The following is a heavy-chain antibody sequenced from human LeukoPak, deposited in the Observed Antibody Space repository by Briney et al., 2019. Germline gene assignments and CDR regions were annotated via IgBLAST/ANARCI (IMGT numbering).Heavy chain of an antibody. V-gene: IGHV3-21*01. Sequence: GGSLRLSCAASGFTFSSYSMNWVRQAPGKGLEWVSSISSSSSYIYYADSVKGRLTISRDNAKNSLYLQMNSLRAEDTAVYYCAREEDAANYYYMDVWGKGTTVTVSS. CDR1: GFTFSSYS. D-gene: IGHD6-25*01. CDR2: ISSSSSYI. J-gene: IGHJ6*03. CDR3: AREEDAANYYYMDV.